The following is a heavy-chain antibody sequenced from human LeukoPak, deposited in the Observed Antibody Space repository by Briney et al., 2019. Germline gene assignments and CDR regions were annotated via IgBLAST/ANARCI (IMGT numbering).Heavy chain of an antibody. J-gene: IGHJ4*02. V-gene: IGHV4-39*07. CDR3: ARGGDTAMVTD. CDR1: GGSISSSSYY. CDR2: IYYSGST. D-gene: IGHD5-18*01. Sequence: PSETLSLTCTVSGGSISSSSYYWGWIRQPPGKGLEWIGSIYYSGSTYYNPSLKSRVTISVDTSKNQFSLKLSSVTAADTAVYYCARGGDTAMVTDWGQGTLVTVSS.